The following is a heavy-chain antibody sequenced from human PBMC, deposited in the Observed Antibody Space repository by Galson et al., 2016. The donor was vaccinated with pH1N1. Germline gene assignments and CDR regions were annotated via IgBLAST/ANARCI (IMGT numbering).Heavy chain of an antibody. CDR1: GFTFSNYA. V-gene: IGHV3-30*18. D-gene: IGHD5-12*01. J-gene: IGHJ4*02. CDR2: TLYDGGSQ. CDR3: AKDGEYCAYEGTA. Sequence: SLRLSCAASGFTFSNYAMHWVRQAPGKGLEWVADTLYDGGSQYYADSVKGRFTISRDNSKNTLYLEMNSLRGEDTAVYYCAKDGEYCAYEGTAWGQGTLVTVSS.